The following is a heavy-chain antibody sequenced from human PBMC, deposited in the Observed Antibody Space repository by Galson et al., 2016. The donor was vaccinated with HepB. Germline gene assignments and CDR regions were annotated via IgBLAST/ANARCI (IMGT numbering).Heavy chain of an antibody. Sequence: SVKVSCKASGYSFTAYYDINWVRQAPGQGLEWMGWMTPNSGNTGYAQKFQGRVTMTRDRSITTAYMELSRLRSDDTAVYYCARICSGANCLDAFDLWGQGTRVTVSS. V-gene: IGHV1-2*02. CDR2: MTPNSGNT. D-gene: IGHD2-15*01. CDR3: ARICSGANCLDAFDL. J-gene: IGHJ3*01. CDR1: GYSFTAYY.